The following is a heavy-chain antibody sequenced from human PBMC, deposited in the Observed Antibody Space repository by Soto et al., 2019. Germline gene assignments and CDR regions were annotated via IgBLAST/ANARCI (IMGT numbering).Heavy chain of an antibody. CDR1: GGTLNIYA. J-gene: IGHJ4*02. V-gene: IGHV1-69*12. CDR3: AGSNHDETSGYLRH. CDR2: INPIFATP. Sequence: QVQLVQSGAEVRKPGSSVKVSCKASGGTLNIYAISWVRQARGQGLEWMGGINPIFATPNTAQKCLDRVTLTADESTNTDLMELRRLRPDDTAVYYCAGSNHDETSGYLRHWGQGPLVSVSS. D-gene: IGHD3-22*01.